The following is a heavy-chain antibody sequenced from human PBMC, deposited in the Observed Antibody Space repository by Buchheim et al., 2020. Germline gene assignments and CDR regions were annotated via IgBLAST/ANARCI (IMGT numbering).Heavy chain of an antibody. CDR3: ARAGSSIAAAGTLMHYYYYGMDV. CDR1: GYTFTSYY. J-gene: IGHJ6*02. CDR2: INPSGGST. D-gene: IGHD6-13*01. V-gene: IGHV1-46*01. Sequence: QVQLVQSGAEVKKPGASVKVSCKASGYTFTSYYMHWVRQAPGQGLEWMGIINPSGGSTSYAQKFQGRVTMTRDKSTSTVHMELSSLRSEDTAVYYCARAGSSIAAAGTLMHYYYYGMDVWGQGTT.